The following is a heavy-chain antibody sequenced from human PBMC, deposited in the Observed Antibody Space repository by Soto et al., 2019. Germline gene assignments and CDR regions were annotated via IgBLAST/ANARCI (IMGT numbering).Heavy chain of an antibody. CDR1: GGSINSYY. CDR3: AREGHGYSEIDY. J-gene: IGHJ4*02. V-gene: IGHV4-59*01. D-gene: IGHD5-12*01. CDR2: IYYSGST. Sequence: SETLSLTCTVSGGSINSYYWSWIRQPPGKGLEWIGYIYYSGSTKYNPSLKSRVTISLDTSKNQFSLKLSSVTAADTAVYYCAREGHGYSEIDYRGQGTLVTVSS.